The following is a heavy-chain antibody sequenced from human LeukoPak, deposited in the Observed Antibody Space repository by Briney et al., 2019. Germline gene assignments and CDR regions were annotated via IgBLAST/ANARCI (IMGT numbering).Heavy chain of an antibody. Sequence: GGSLRLSCAAPGFTFSSYSMNWIRQAPGKGLEWVSSISSSSSYIYYADSVKGRFTISRDNAKNSLYLQMNSLRAEDTAVYYCARDLYSRASRFDPWGQGTLVTVSS. CDR2: ISSSSSYI. D-gene: IGHD6-13*01. CDR3: ARDLYSRASRFDP. V-gene: IGHV3-21*01. CDR1: GFTFSSYS. J-gene: IGHJ5*02.